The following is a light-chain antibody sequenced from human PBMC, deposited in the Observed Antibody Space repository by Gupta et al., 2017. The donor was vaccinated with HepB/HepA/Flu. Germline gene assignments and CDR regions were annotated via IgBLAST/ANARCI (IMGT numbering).Light chain of an antibody. Sequence: EIVLTQSPGTLALSTGERATLSCRASQRISRYLAWYQQKAGQAPRLLISDASNRASGVHGRFSGSGSGTDFTLTISSLEPEDFAIYFCQHRGAWPRTFGQGTKLEIK. CDR1: QRISRY. CDR3: QHRGAWPRT. V-gene: IGKV3-11*01. J-gene: IGKJ2*01. CDR2: DAS.